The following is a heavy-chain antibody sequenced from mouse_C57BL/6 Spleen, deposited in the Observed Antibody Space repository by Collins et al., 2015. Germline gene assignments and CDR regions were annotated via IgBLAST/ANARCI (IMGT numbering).Heavy chain of an antibody. CDR2: ISYSGST. CDR1: GYSITSGYA. Sequence: DVQLQESGPGLVKPSQSLSLTCTVTGYSITSGYAWNWIRQFPGNKLEWMGYISYSGSTSYNPSLKSRISITRDTSKNQFFLQLNSVTTEDTATYYCARSRLRYLVAYWGQGTLVTVSA. V-gene: IGHV3-2*02. J-gene: IGHJ3*01. D-gene: IGHD1-1*01. CDR3: ARSRLRYLVAY.